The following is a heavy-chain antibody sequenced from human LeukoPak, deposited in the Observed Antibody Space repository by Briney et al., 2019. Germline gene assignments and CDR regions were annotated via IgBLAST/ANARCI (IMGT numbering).Heavy chain of an antibody. CDR3: ARDLDDYVWGSYRQDY. Sequence: GGSLRLSCAASGFTFSSYWMHWVRQAPGKGLEWVANIKQDGSEKYYVDSVKGRFTISRDNAKNSLYLQMNSLRAEDTAVYYCARDLDDYVWGSYRQDYWGQGTLVTVSS. CDR2: IKQDGSEK. CDR1: GFTFSSYW. V-gene: IGHV3-7*01. J-gene: IGHJ4*02. D-gene: IGHD3-16*01.